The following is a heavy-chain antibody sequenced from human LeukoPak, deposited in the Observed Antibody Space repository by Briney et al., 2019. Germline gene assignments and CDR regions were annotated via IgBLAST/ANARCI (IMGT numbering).Heavy chain of an antibody. D-gene: IGHD2-15*01. J-gene: IGHJ4*02. Sequence: GGSLRLSCAASGFTFSTNAMNWVRQAPGKGLEWVSVMSGSGGSTYYADSVKGRFTISRDNSKNTVYLQMNSLKADDTAVYYCAKGKYYCSGGNCYSAYFIDYWGQGTLVTVSS. CDR3: AKGKYYCSGGNCYSAYFIDY. CDR2: MSGSGGST. CDR1: GFTFSTNA. V-gene: IGHV3-23*01.